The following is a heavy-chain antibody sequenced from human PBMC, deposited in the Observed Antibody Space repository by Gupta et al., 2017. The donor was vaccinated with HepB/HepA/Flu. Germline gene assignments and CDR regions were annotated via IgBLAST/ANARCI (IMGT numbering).Heavy chain of an antibody. V-gene: IGHV4-31*03. J-gene: IGHJ5*02. CDR1: GGHINSGAYY. Sequence: QVQLQESGPGLVKPSQTLSLTCTVSGGHINSGAYYWSWIRQHPGKGLEWIGYIYYSGSTYYNPSLKSRVTISVDTSKNQFSLKVSSVTAADTAVYYCARFDSGRTKTWFDPWGQGTLVTVSS. CDR3: ARFDSGRTKTWFDP. CDR2: IYYSGST. D-gene: IGHD3-10*01.